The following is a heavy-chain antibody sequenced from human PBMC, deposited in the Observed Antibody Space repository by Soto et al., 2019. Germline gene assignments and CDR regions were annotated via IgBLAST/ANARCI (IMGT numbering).Heavy chain of an antibody. CDR1: GYSFTSYW. Sequence: GESLKISCKGSGYSFTSYWIGWVRQMPGKGLEWMGIIYPGDSDTRYSPSFQGQVTISADKSISTAYLQWSSLKASDTAMYYCARQAGTYYYDSSGYYYFDYWGQGTLVTVSS. CDR2: IYPGDSDT. J-gene: IGHJ4*02. D-gene: IGHD3-22*01. V-gene: IGHV5-51*01. CDR3: ARQAGTYYYDSSGYYYFDY.